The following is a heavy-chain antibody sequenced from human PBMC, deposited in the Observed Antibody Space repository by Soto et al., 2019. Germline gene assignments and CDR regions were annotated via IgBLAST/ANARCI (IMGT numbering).Heavy chain of an antibody. CDR3: AARTTVIYYYYGMDV. J-gene: IGHJ6*02. CDR2: IVVGSGNT. Sequence: EASVKVSCKASGFTFTSPAVQWVRQARGQRLEWIGWIVVGSGNTNYAQKFQERVTITRDMSTSTAYMELSSLRSEDTAVYYCAARTTVIYYYYGMDVWGQGTTVTVSS. D-gene: IGHD4-17*01. V-gene: IGHV1-58*01. CDR1: GFTFTSPA.